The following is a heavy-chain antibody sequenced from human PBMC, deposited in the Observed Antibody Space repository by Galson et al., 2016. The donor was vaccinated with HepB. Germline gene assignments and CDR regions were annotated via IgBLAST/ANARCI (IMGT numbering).Heavy chain of an antibody. CDR2: IYHSGST. Sequence: SETLSLTCTVSGGSISSNYWSWIRQPPGKGLEWIGYIYHSGSTNYNPSLKSRVTISVDTSKNQFSLKLSSVTAADTAVYYCARVGGYSSGWYLASGVGWFDPWGQGTLATVSS. J-gene: IGHJ5*02. V-gene: IGHV4-59*01. D-gene: IGHD6-19*01. CDR3: ARVGGYSSGWYLASGVGWFDP. CDR1: GGSISSNY.